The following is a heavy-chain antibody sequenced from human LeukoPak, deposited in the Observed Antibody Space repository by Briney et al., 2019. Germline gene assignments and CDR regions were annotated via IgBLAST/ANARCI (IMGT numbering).Heavy chain of an antibody. D-gene: IGHD3-16*01. CDR1: GFAFSSYW. CDR3: ARGSSMGSF. CDR2: IKQDGGET. J-gene: IGHJ4*02. V-gene: IGHV3-7*01. Sequence: GGSLGLSCTASGFAFSSYWMHWVRQAPGKGLEWVANIKQDGGETHYVDSVKGRFTISRDNAKNSLYLQMNSLKAEDTALYYCARGSSMGSFWGQGTLVTVSS.